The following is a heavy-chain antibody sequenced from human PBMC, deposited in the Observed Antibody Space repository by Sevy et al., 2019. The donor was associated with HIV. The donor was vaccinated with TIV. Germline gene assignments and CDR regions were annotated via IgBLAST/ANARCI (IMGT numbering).Heavy chain of an antibody. V-gene: IGHV3-30-3*01. CDR2: ISYDATNK. CDR3: ALERLSSNVAEYFQN. J-gene: IGHJ1*01. D-gene: IGHD1-1*01. Sequence: GGSLRLSCVASGFTFDTYWMQWVRQAPGKGLEWVATISYDATNKHYADSVKGRFTISRDNSRNSLFLQMNSLRSEDTAVYYCALERLSSNVAEYFQNWGQGTLVTVSS. CDR1: GFTFDTYW.